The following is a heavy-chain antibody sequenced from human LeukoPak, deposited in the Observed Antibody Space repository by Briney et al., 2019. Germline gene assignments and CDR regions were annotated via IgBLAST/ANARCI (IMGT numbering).Heavy chain of an antibody. J-gene: IGHJ6*03. CDR1: GGTFSSYA. Sequence: SVKVSCKASGGTFSSYAISWVQQAPGQGLEWMGGIIPIFGTANYAQKFQGRVTITTDESTSTAYMELSSLRSEDTAVYYCARGRGAGTTGYYYYYYMDVWGKGTTVTVSS. D-gene: IGHD1-7*01. CDR2: IIPIFGTA. CDR3: ARGRGAGTTGYYYYYYMDV. V-gene: IGHV1-69*05.